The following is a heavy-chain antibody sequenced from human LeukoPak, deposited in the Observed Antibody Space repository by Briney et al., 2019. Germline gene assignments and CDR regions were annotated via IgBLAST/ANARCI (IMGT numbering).Heavy chain of an antibody. V-gene: IGHV3-53*01. CDR2: IYSGGST. CDR1: GFTVSSNY. D-gene: IGHD2-15*01. J-gene: IGHJ4*02. CDR3: ASLGYCSGGSCYFDY. Sequence: GGSLRLSCAASGFTVSSNYMSWVRQAPGKGLEWVSVIYSGGSTYYADSVKGRFTISRDNSKNTLYLQMNSLRAEDTAVYYCASLGYCSGGSCYFDYWGEGTLVTVSS.